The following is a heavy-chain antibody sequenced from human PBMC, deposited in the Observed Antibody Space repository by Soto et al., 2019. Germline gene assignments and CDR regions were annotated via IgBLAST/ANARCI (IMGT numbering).Heavy chain of an antibody. CDR3: ARDASSGWYLMRGGTPNHFDY. CDR2: ISAYNGNT. V-gene: IGHV1-18*01. J-gene: IGHJ4*02. Sequence: VASVKVSCKASGYTFTSYGISWVRQAPGQGLEWMGWISAYNGNTNYAQKLQGRVTMTTDTSTSTAYMELRSLRSDDTAVYYCARDASSGWYLMRGGTPNHFDYWGQGTLVTVSS. CDR1: GYTFTSYG. D-gene: IGHD6-19*01.